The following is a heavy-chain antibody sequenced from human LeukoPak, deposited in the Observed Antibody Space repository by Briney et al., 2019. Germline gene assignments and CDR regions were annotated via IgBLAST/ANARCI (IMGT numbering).Heavy chain of an antibody. D-gene: IGHD3-22*01. CDR1: GGSISNYY. Sequence: SETLSLTCTVSGGSISNYYWSWIRQPPGKGLECIGYIYYSGGTNYNPSLKSRVTISVDTSKNQFSLKLSSVTAADTAVYYCARVWDYYDSRSMYYFDSWGQGTLVTVSS. V-gene: IGHV4-59*08. CDR3: ARVWDYYDSRSMYYFDS. CDR2: IYYSGGT. J-gene: IGHJ4*02.